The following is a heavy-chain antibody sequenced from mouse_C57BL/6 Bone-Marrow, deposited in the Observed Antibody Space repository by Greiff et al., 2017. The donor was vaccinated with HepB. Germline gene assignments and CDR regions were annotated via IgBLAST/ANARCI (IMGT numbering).Heavy chain of an antibody. CDR3: AREAITTVVADYFDY. V-gene: IGHV1-42*01. CDR2: INPSTGGT. D-gene: IGHD1-1*01. CDR1: GYSFTGYY. J-gene: IGHJ2*01. Sequence: VQLKQSGPELVKPGASVKISCKASGYSFTGYYMNWVKQSPEKSLEWIGEINPSTGGTTYNQKFKAKATLTVDKSSSTAYMQLKSLTSEDSAVYYCAREAITTVVADYFDYWGQGTTLTVSS.